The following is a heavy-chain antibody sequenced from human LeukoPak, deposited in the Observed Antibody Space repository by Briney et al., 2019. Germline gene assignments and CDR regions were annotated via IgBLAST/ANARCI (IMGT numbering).Heavy chain of an antibody. D-gene: IGHD3-10*01. J-gene: IGHJ4*02. CDR2: ISGSGGST. CDR1: GFTFSSYV. CDR3: ARDFLRGAPDYLDL. Sequence: GGSLRLSCAASGFTFSSYVMSWVRQAPGKGLEWVSAISGSGGSTYYADSVKGRFTISRDDSKSTLYLQMDSLKPEDTAVYYCARDFLRGAPDYLDLWGQGTLVTVSS. V-gene: IGHV3-23*01.